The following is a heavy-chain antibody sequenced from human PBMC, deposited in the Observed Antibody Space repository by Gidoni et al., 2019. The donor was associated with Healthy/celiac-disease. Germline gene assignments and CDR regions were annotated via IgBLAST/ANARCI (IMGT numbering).Heavy chain of an antibody. Sequence: EVQLVESGGGLVQPGGSLRLSCAASGFTFSSYWMSWVRQAPGKGLEWVANIKQDGSEKYYVDSVKGRFTISRDNANNSLYLQMNSLRAEDTAVYYCARDPKITLYYYYGMDVWGQGTTVTVSS. CDR2: IKQDGSEK. J-gene: IGHJ6*02. CDR1: GFTFSSYW. D-gene: IGHD3-10*01. V-gene: IGHV3-7*01. CDR3: ARDPKITLYYYYGMDV.